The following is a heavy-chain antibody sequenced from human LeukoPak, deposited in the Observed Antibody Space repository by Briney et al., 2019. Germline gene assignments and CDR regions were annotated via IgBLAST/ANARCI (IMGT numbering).Heavy chain of an antibody. Sequence: GGSLRLSCAASGFTFSSYAMHWVRQAPGKGLEWVAVISYDGSNKYYADSVKGRFTISRDNSKNTLYLQMNSLRAEDTAVYYCASLILVVVVAQTDAFDIWGQGTMVTVSS. D-gene: IGHD3-22*01. CDR2: ISYDGSNK. CDR3: ASLILVVVVAQTDAFDI. V-gene: IGHV3-30-3*01. J-gene: IGHJ3*02. CDR1: GFTFSSYA.